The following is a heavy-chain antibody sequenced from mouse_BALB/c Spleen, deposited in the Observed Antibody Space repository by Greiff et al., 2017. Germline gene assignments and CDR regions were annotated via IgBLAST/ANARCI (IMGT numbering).Heavy chain of an antibody. Sequence: DVHLVESGGGLVKPGGSLKLSCAASGFTFSSYAMSWVRQTPEKRLEWVASISSGGSTYYPDSVKGRFTISRDNARNILYLQMSSLRSEDTAMYYCAREITSAYWGQGTLVTVSA. CDR3: AREITSAY. CDR2: ISSGGST. V-gene: IGHV5-6-5*01. D-gene: IGHD1-1*01. J-gene: IGHJ3*01. CDR1: GFTFSSYA.